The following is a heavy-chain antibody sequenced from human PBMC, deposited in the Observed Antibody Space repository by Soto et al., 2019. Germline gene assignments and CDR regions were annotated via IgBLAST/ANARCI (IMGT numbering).Heavy chain of an antibody. D-gene: IGHD6-13*01. V-gene: IGHV4-31*03. CDR2: IHYSGST. Sequence: SETLSLTCTVSGGSISSGGYYWSWIRQHPGKGLEWIGYIHYSGSTYYNPSLKSRVTISVDTSKNQFSLKLSSVTAADTAVYYCARGLPGYSSSWYGPALDYWGQGTLVTVSS. J-gene: IGHJ4*02. CDR1: GGSISSGGYY. CDR3: ARGLPGYSSSWYGPALDY.